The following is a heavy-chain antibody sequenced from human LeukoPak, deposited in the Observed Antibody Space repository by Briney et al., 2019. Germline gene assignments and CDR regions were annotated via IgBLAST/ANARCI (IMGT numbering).Heavy chain of an antibody. J-gene: IGHJ5*02. V-gene: IGHV3-11*01. CDR2: ISSSGSTI. CDR1: GFTFSSYA. Sequence: GGSLRLSCAASGFTFSSYAMTWVRQAPGKGLEWVSYISSSGSTIYYADSVKGRFTISRDNAKNSLYLQMNSLRAEDTAVYYCVRDSGYQYNWFDPWGQGTLVTVSS. CDR3: VRDSGYQYNWFDP. D-gene: IGHD3-22*01.